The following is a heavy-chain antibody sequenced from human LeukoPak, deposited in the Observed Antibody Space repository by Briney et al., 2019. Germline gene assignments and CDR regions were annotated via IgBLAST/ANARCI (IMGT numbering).Heavy chain of an antibody. J-gene: IGHJ4*02. CDR1: AFTFSNYW. Sequence: PGGSLRLSCAASAFTFSNYWMSWVRQAPGKGREGVANIKEDGSEINYADSVKGRFTISRDNAKNSLYLQMNSLRVDDTAVYYCARDRGYSTFDYWGQGTLVTVSS. CDR3: ARDRGYSTFDY. D-gene: IGHD4-23*01. CDR2: IKEDGSEI. V-gene: IGHV3-7*01.